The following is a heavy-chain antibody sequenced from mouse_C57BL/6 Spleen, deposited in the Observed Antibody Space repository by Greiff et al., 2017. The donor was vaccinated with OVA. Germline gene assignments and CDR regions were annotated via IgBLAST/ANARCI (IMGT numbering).Heavy chain of an antibody. CDR3: ARKSTVVPYYFDY. CDR2: INPSNGGT. Sequence: VQLQQPGTELVKPGASVKLSCKASGYTFTSYWMHWVKQRPGQGLEWIGNINPSNGGTNYNEKFKSKATLTVDKSSSTAYMQLSSLTSEDSAVDYCARKSTVVPYYFDYWGQGTTLTVSS. CDR1: GYTFTSYW. J-gene: IGHJ2*01. V-gene: IGHV1-53*01. D-gene: IGHD1-1*01.